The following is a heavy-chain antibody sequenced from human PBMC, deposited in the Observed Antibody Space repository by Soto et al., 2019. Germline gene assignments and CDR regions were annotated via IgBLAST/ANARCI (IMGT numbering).Heavy chain of an antibody. D-gene: IGHD3-22*01. CDR1: GFSFSNYA. CDR2: ISGSGDDT. J-gene: IGHJ3*02. CDR3: AKARIASIIVRDAFDI. V-gene: IGHV3-23*01. Sequence: EVQLLESGGGLVKWGGSLRVSCAASGFSFSNYAIHWVRQAPGKGLDWVSGISGSGDDTYYADSVKGRFTISRDKSKNTLYLQMNNLRAEDTAVYYCAKARIASIIVRDAFDIWGQGTVVTVSS.